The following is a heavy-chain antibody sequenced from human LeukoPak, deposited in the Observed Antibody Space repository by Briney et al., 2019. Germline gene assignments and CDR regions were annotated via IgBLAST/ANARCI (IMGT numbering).Heavy chain of an antibody. D-gene: IGHD3-10*01. V-gene: IGHV3-23*01. Sequence: PGGSLRLSCAASGFTFSSYAMTWVRQAPGKGVEWVSAISGSGGSTYYADSVKVRFTISRDNSWNTLYLQMNSLRAEDTAVYYCAKDCTSWFGEVDAFDIWGQGTMVTVSS. CDR2: ISGSGGST. CDR3: AKDCTSWFGEVDAFDI. J-gene: IGHJ3*02. CDR1: GFTFSSYA.